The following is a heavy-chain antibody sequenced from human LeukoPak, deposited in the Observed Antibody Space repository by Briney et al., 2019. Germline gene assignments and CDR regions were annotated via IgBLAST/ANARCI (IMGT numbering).Heavy chain of an antibody. J-gene: IGHJ4*02. CDR1: GFTFSSYA. CDR2: ISGSGGST. Sequence: PGASLRLSCAASGFTFSSYAMSWVRQAPGKGLEWVSAISGSGGSTYYADSVKGRFTISRDNSKNTLYLQMNSLRAEDTAVYYCAKTFSSSWYTLPSNGGQGTLVTVSS. V-gene: IGHV3-23*01. D-gene: IGHD6-13*01. CDR3: AKTFSSSWYTLPSN.